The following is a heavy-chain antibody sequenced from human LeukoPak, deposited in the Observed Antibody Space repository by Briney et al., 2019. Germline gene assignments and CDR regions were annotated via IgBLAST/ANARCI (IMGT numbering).Heavy chain of an antibody. CDR1: GFTFDDYA. CDR3: AKHHDYGDYVTPHWYFDL. J-gene: IGHJ2*01. Sequence: GRSLRLSCAASGFTFDDYAMHWVRQAPGKGLGWVSGISWNGGSIGYADSVKGRFTISRDNAKNSLYLQMNSLRAEDTALYYCAKHHDYGDYVTPHWYFDLWGRGTLVTVSS. CDR2: ISWNGGSI. D-gene: IGHD4-17*01. V-gene: IGHV3-9*01.